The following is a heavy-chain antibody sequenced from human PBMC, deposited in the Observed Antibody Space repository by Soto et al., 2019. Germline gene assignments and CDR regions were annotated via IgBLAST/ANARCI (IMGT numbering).Heavy chain of an antibody. D-gene: IGHD3-3*01. J-gene: IGHJ6*02. Sequence: SETLSLTCAVSGYSINSGYYWGWIRQPPGKGLEWIGTVYHSGSTYYNPSLMSRVAISMDTSKNQFSLKLSSLTAADTAVFYCARGLEFLGMDVWGQGTTVTVSS. V-gene: IGHV4-38-2*01. CDR3: ARGLEFLGMDV. CDR1: GYSINSGYY. CDR2: VYHSGST.